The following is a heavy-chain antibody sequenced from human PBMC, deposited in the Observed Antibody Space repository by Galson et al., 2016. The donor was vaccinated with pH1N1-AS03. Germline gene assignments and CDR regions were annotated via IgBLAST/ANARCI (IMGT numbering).Heavy chain of an antibody. V-gene: IGHV3-23*01. D-gene: IGHD6-19*01. CDR3: ARDEGVGVAPRAFYS. CDR2: ISNHGAAT. Sequence: SLRLSCAASGFTFTSHVMSWVRQAPGMGLEWVSSISNHGAATYYADSVKGRFTISRDNSKNTLFLRMNSLRAEDTAVYYCARDEGVGVAPRAFYSWGQGTLVTVSS. CDR1: GFTFTSHV. J-gene: IGHJ4*02.